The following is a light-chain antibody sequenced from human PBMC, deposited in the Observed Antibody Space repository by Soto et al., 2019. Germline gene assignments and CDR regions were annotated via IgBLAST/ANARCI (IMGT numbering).Light chain of an antibody. Sequence: QSVLTQPPSVSGAPGQRVTISCTGSSSNIGAPYDVHWYQQLPGRAPKVLIYGNSNRPSGVPDRFSGSKSGPSASLAITGLPADDEADYYCQSYDSSLSGSVFGGGTKLTVL. CDR2: GNS. CDR1: SSNIGAPYD. J-gene: IGLJ2*01. CDR3: QSYDSSLSGSV. V-gene: IGLV1-40*01.